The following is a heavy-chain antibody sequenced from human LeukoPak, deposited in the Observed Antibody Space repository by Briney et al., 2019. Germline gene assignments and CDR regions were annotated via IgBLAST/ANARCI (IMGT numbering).Heavy chain of an antibody. CDR2: ISSSSLYI. V-gene: IGHV3-21*01. D-gene: IGHD3-10*01. CDR3: ARDGSGYDDAFDI. Sequence: PGRSLRLSCAASGFTLSSYTMNWVRQAPGKGLEWVSSISSSSLYIYYADSVKGRFTISRDNAKNSLFLQMSSLRAEDTAVYYCARDGSGYDDAFDIWGQGTMVTVSS. CDR1: GFTLSSYT. J-gene: IGHJ3*02.